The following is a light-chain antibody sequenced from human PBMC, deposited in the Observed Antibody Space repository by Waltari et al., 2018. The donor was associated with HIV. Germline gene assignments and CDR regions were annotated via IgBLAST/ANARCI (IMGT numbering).Light chain of an antibody. J-gene: IGLJ3*02. V-gene: IGLV2-23*01. Sequence: QSALTQPDSVSGSPGPSITISCPGTCSDLGSYNIVYWYQQHPGNAPKLMIYEGSKRPSGVSNRFSGSKSGNTASLTISGLQAEDEADYYCCSYAGSSTSWVFGGGTKLTVL. CDR2: EGS. CDR3: CSYAGSSTSWV. CDR1: CSDLGSYNI.